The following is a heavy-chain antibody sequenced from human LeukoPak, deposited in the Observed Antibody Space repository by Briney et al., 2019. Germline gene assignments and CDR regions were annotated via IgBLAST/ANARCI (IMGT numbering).Heavy chain of an antibody. V-gene: IGHV4-39*07. CDR3: AREGSYSPYFDY. D-gene: IGHD1-26*01. Sequence: SETLSLTCTVSGGSISSSSYSWGWIRQPPGKGLEWIGSIYYSGSTYYNPSLKSRVTISVDTSKNQFSLKLSSVTAADTAVYYCAREGSYSPYFDYWGQGTLVTVSS. CDR1: GGSISSSSYS. J-gene: IGHJ4*02. CDR2: IYYSGST.